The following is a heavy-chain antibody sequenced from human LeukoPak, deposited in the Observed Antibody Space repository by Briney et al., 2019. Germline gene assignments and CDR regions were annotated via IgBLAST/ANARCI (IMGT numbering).Heavy chain of an antibody. CDR1: GFSFSSYS. V-gene: IGHV3-21*05. CDR3: ARGAYSDSSGYYV. Sequence: GGSLRLSCAASGFSFSSYSIHWVRQAPGKGLEWVSYISSSVSFIYYADSVKGRFSISRDNAKNSLYLQMNSLRAEDTAVYYCARGAYSDSSGYYVWGQGTLVTVTS. J-gene: IGHJ4*02. CDR2: ISSSVSFI. D-gene: IGHD3-22*01.